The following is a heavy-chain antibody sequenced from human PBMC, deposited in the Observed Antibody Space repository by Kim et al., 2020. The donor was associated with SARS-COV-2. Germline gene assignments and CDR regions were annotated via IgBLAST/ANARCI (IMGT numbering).Heavy chain of an antibody. J-gene: IGHJ4*02. V-gene: IGHV4-31*02. CDR3: ARGNRGGYYFDY. Sequence: YYDPSLKGRVTISVDTSKNQFSLKLSSVTAADTAVYYCARGNRGGYYFDYWGQGTLVTVSS. D-gene: IGHD3-16*01.